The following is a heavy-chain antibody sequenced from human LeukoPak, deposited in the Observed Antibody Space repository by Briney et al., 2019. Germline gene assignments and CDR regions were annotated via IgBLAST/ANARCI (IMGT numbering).Heavy chain of an antibody. Sequence: SETLSLTCTVSGGSISSSSYYWGWIRQPPGKGLEWIGSIYYSGSTYYNPSLKSRVTISVDTSKNQFSLKLSSVAAADTAVYYCAIRLWFGELLYDYWGQGTLVTVSS. D-gene: IGHD3-10*01. J-gene: IGHJ4*02. CDR3: AIRLWFGELLYDY. CDR1: GGSISSSSYY. V-gene: IGHV4-39*01. CDR2: IYYSGST.